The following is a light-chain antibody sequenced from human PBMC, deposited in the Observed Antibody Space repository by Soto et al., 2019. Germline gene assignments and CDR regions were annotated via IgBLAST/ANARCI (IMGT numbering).Light chain of an antibody. CDR3: RSYTSTNTYV. V-gene: IGLV2-18*02. CDR2: DVN. J-gene: IGLJ1*01. Sequence: QSALTQPPSVSGSPGQSVAISCTGTSSDVGSSNGVSWYQQPPGTAPKLMIYDVNNRPSGVPDRFSGSKSGNTASLTISGLQAEVVADYYCRSYTSTNTYVFGTGTKVTVL. CDR1: SSDVGSSNG.